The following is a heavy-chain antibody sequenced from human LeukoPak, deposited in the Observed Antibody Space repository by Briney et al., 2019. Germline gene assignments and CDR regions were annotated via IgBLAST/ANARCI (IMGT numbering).Heavy chain of an antibody. V-gene: IGHV3-15*01. CDR3: TKVIRGYSGSIDY. J-gene: IGHJ4*02. Sequence: GSLRLSCTASGFTFSIYLMSWVRQAPGKGPEWGGRNKSKSDGGTTEYAAPVKGRFTISRDDSENTLSLQMNSLKIEDTAVYYCTKVIRGYSGSIDYWGQGTLVTVSS. D-gene: IGHD1-26*01. CDR2: NKSKSDGGTT. CDR1: GFTFSIYL.